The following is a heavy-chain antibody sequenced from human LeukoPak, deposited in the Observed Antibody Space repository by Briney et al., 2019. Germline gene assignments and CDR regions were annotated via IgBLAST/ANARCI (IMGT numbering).Heavy chain of an antibody. Sequence: GGSLRLSCAPSGFTFSSYSMNWVRQAPGKGLEWVSYISSSSSTIYYADSVKGRFTISRDNAKNSLYLQLNSLRDEDTAVYYRERPATYYYDSSGYYPYAFDIWGQGTMVTVSS. J-gene: IGHJ3*02. CDR1: GFTFSSYS. CDR3: ERPATYYYDSSGYYPYAFDI. CDR2: ISSSSSTI. V-gene: IGHV3-48*02. D-gene: IGHD3-22*01.